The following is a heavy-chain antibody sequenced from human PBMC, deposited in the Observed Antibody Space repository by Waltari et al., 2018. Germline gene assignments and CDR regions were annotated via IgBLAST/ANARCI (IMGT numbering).Heavy chain of an antibody. Sequence: EVQLLESGGGLVQPGGSLRLSCAASGFTFSSYAMSWVRQAPGKGREGVSAISGSGGSTCYADSGKGRFTISRDQSKDTRYLQMNSRRAEDTAVYYCAKAPVGGELPQLYYFDYWGQGTLVTVSS. CDR2: ISGSGGST. V-gene: IGHV3-23*01. J-gene: IGHJ4*02. CDR3: AKAPVGGELPQLYYFDY. CDR1: GFTFSSYA. D-gene: IGHD3-16*01.